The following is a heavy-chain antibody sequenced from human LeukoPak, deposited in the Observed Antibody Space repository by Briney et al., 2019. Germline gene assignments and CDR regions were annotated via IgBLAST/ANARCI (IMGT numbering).Heavy chain of an antibody. Sequence: QPGGSLRLSCAASGFTVSSKYMSWVRQAPGKGLEWVSVLHTGSTTYYADSVKARFTISRDNSKNMLYLQMNSPGAEDTAVYYCAREAIGLAYFDSWGQGTLVTVSS. CDR2: LHTGSTT. CDR1: GFTVSSKY. V-gene: IGHV3-53*01. D-gene: IGHD3/OR15-3a*01. CDR3: AREAIGLAYFDS. J-gene: IGHJ4*02.